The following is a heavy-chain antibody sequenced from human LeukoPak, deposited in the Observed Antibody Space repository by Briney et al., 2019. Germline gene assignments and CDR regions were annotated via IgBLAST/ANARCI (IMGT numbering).Heavy chain of an antibody. J-gene: IGHJ4*02. Sequence: SVKVSCKASGGTFSSYAISWVRQAPGQGREWMGRIIPILGIANYAQKFQGRVTITADKSTSTAYMELSSLRSEDTAVYYCARVGLGIVATNAPGFDYGGEGTLVTVSS. CDR3: ARVGLGIVATNAPGFDY. CDR2: IIPILGIA. V-gene: IGHV1-69*04. D-gene: IGHD5-12*01. CDR1: GGTFSSYA.